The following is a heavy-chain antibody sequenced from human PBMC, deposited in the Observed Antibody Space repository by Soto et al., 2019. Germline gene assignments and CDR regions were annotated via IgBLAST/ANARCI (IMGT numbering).Heavy chain of an antibody. CDR1: GFTFSSYA. CDR2: ISYDGSNK. CDR3: ARDMVRGEIGGWFDP. J-gene: IGHJ5*02. V-gene: IGHV3-30-3*01. D-gene: IGHD3-10*01. Sequence: QVQLVESGGGVVQPGRSLRLSCAASGFTFSSYAMHWVRQAPGKGLEWVAVISYDGSNKYYADSVKGRFTISRDNSKNTLYLQMNSLRAEDTAVYYCARDMVRGEIGGWFDPWGQGTLVTVSS.